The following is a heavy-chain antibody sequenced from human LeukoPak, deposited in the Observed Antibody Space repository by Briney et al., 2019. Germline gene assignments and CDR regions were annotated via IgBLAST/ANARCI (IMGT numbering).Heavy chain of an antibody. V-gene: IGHV1-24*01. CDR2: FDPEDGET. J-gene: IGHJ4*02. D-gene: IGHD3-22*01. Sequence: ASVKVSCKVSGYTLTELCMHWVRQAPGKGLEWMGGFDPEDGETIYAQKFQGRVTMTEDTSTDTAYMELSSLRSEDTAVYYCAAYYYDSSGYQTTNDYWGQGTLVTVSS. CDR1: GYTLTELC. CDR3: AAYYYDSSGYQTTNDY.